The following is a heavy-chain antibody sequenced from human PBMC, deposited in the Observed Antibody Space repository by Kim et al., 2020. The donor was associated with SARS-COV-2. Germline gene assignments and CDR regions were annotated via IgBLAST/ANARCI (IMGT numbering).Heavy chain of an antibody. V-gene: IGHV3-21*01. Sequence: GGSLRLSCAASGFTFSSYSMNWVRQAPGKGLEWVSSISSSSSYIYYADSVKGRFTISRDNAKNSLYLQMNSLRAEDTAVYYCARDYDERIVVVVAATNGDVGRFDPWGQGTLVTVSS. CDR3: ARDYDERIVVVVAATNGDVGRFDP. CDR2: ISSSSSYI. D-gene: IGHD2-15*01. CDR1: GFTFSSYS. J-gene: IGHJ5*02.